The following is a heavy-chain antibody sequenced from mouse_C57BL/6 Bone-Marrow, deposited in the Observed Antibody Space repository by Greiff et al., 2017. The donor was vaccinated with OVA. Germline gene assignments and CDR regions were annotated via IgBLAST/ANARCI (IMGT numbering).Heavy chain of an antibody. V-gene: IGHV15-2*01. D-gene: IGHD2-5*01. J-gene: IGHJ1*03. CDR2: ILPSIGRT. CDR3: ARTWYSNYVPYWYFDV. Sequence: QVQLQQSGSELRSPGSSVKLSCKDFDSEVFPIAYMSWVRQKPGHGFEWIGGILPSIGRTIYGEKFEDKATLDADTLSNTAYLELNSLTSEDSAIYYCARTWYSNYVPYWYFDVWGTGTTVTVSS. CDR1: DSEVFPIAY.